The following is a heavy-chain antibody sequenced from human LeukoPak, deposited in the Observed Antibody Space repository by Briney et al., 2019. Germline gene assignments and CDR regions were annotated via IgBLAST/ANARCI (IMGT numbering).Heavy chain of an antibody. D-gene: IGHD3-22*01. V-gene: IGHV4-61*02. CDR3: ARESLGDSSGYYLLNYFDY. CDR2: IYTSGST. J-gene: IGHJ4*02. CDR1: GGSISSGSYY. Sequence: SQTLSLTCTVSGGSISSGSYYWSWIRQPAGKGLEWIGRIYTSGSTNYNPPLKSRVTISVDTSKNQFSLKLSSVTAADTAVYYCARESLGDSSGYYLLNYFDYWGQGTLVTVSS.